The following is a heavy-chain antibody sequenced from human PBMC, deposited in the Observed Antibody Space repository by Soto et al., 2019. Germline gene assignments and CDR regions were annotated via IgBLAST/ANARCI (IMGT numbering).Heavy chain of an antibody. CDR3: ARPSSTQWNYFYYGMDV. CDR1: GYTFTSYG. CDR2: ISAYNGNT. J-gene: IGHJ6*02. V-gene: IGHV1-18*01. Sequence: ASVKVSCKASGYTFTSYGISWVRQAPGQGLEWMGWISAYNGNTNYAQKLQGRVTVTTDTSTSTAYMELRSLRSDDTAVYYCARPSSTQWNYFYYGMDVWGQGTTVTVSS. D-gene: IGHD6-13*01.